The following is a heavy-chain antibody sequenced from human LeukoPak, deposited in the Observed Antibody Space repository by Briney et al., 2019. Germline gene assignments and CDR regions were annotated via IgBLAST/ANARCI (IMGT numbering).Heavy chain of an antibody. CDR1: GYTFSDYW. CDR3: ARFLGDNNWAQRRHFDS. J-gene: IGHJ5*01. V-gene: IGHV5-51*01. CDR2: IYPDDSDT. D-gene: IGHD1-20*01. Sequence: GESLKISCKASGYTFSDYWIGWVRQMPGKGPVCLGIIYPDDSDTRYSPSFQGQVTISADKSISTAYLQWTSLKASDTAMYYCARFLGDNNWAQRRHFDSWGQGTLVTVS.